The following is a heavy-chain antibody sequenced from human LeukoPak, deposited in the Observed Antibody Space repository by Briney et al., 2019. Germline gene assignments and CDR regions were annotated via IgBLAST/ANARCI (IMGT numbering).Heavy chain of an antibody. Sequence: GGSLRLSCAAYGFTFSDYYMSWIRQAPGKGLEWVSYISSSGSTIYYADSVKGRFTISRDNANNSLYLQMNSLGGEDTAVYYCAGKWELLVDVWGQGTTVTVSS. V-gene: IGHV3-11*01. CDR1: GFTFSDYY. CDR3: AGKWELLVDV. J-gene: IGHJ6*02. CDR2: ISSSGSTI. D-gene: IGHD1-26*01.